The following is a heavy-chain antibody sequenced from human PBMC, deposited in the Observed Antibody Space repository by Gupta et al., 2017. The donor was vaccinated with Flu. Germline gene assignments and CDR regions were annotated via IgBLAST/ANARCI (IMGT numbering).Heavy chain of an antibody. J-gene: IGHJ3*02. CDR1: GFSFSTYG. CDR2: ISYDGSYT. Sequence: GQLVESGGAVVQPGRSLRLSCEASGFSFSTYGMHWVRQAPGKGLEWVAVISYDGSYTYYADSVKGRFTISRDNYRKTLSLQMNSLRPEDTSVYYCAKDRTTAYNWKSDAFDIWGQGTMVTVSS. D-gene: IGHD1-20*01. V-gene: IGHV3-30*18. CDR3: AKDRTTAYNWKSDAFDI.